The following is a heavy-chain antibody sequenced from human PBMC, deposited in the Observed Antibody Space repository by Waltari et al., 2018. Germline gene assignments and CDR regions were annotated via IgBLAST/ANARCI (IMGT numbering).Heavy chain of an antibody. CDR1: GFTFSDHW. CDR2: MKQDGREK. CDR3: ARDHWGPGDY. D-gene: IGHD3-16*01. Sequence: EVQLVESGGGLVQPGGSLRLSCVASGFTFSDHWMSWVRQAPGKGVEWVANMKQDGREKYYVDSVKGRFTISRDNAKNSLYLQMNSLRVEDTAIYYCARDHWGPGDYWGQGTLVTVS. V-gene: IGHV3-7*01. J-gene: IGHJ4*02.